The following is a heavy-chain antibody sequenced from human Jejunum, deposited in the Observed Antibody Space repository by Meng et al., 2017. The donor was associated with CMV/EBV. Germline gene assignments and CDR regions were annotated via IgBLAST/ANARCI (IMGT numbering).Heavy chain of an antibody. Sequence: GFTVTINYMNWVRQAPGKGLEWVALISYDGAYKYYADSVKGRFTISRDNSNNTLYLQLNSLRAEDTAVYYCARDRPWDAENGMDVWGQGTTVTVSS. CDR1: GFTVTINY. CDR3: ARDRPWDAENGMDV. V-gene: IGHV3-30*14. D-gene: IGHD1-26*01. CDR2: ISYDGAYK. J-gene: IGHJ6*02.